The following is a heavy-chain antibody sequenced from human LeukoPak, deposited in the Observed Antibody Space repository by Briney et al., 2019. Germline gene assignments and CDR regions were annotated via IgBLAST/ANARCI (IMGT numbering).Heavy chain of an antibody. J-gene: IGHJ4*02. V-gene: IGHV4-39*01. D-gene: IGHD2-8*01. CDR3: ARSRRLYKVEAYFYY. Sequence: PSETLSLTCTVSGGSLSSSSYYWGWIRQPPGKGLEWIGSIYYSGSTYYNPSLKSRVTISVDTSKNQFSLKLSSVTAADTAVYYCARSRRLYKVEAYFYYWGQGTLVTVSS. CDR1: GGSLSSSSYY. CDR2: IYYSGST.